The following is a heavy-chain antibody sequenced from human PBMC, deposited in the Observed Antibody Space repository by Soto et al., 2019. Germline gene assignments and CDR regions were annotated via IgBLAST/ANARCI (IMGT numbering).Heavy chain of an antibody. CDR3: ARGDSTDCSNGVCSFFYNHDMDV. CDR1: GYTFTGYY. CDR2: INPKSGGT. Sequence: ASVKVSCKASGYTFTGYYMHWVRQAPGQGLEWLGRINPKSGGTSTAQKFQGWVTMTTDTSISTASMELTRLTSDDAAIYYCARGDSTDCSNGVCSFFYNHDMDVWGQGTTVTVSS. D-gene: IGHD2-8*01. J-gene: IGHJ6*02. V-gene: IGHV1-2*04.